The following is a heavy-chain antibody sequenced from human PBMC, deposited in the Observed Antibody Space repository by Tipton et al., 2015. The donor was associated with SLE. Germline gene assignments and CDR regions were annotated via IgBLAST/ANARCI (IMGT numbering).Heavy chain of an antibody. D-gene: IGHD5-12*01. V-gene: IGHV4-38-2*02. CDR1: GSSISRGYY. Sequence: LRLSCSVSGSSISRGYYWSWIRQPPGKGLEWTGTIHHSGDTYYNPSLKSRVTISVDTSKNQFSLKVRSVTAADTAVYYCAREYSGYDYRTFDHWGQGTLVSVSS. CDR2: IHHSGDT. CDR3: AREYSGYDYRTFDH. J-gene: IGHJ4*02.